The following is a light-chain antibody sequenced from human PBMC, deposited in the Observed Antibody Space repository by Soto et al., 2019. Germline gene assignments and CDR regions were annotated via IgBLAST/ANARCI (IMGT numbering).Light chain of an antibody. Sequence: QSVLTQPASVSGSPGQSITISCTGTSSDVGSYNLVSWYQQHPGKAPKLMIYEGSKRPSGVSNRFSGSKSGNTASLTISGLQAEDEADYYCCSYAGSSTLVVFGTGTKVTGL. J-gene: IGLJ1*01. CDR3: CSYAGSSTLVV. CDR2: EGS. CDR1: SSDVGSYNL. V-gene: IGLV2-23*01.